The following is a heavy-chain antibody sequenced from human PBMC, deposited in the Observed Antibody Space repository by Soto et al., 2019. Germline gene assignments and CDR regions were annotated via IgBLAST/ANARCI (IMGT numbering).Heavy chain of an antibody. Sequence: EVQVVESGGGLVQPGGSRRISCAVSGLTFSTYNFNWVRQAPGKGLEWISFINPGTTTRHYADSVKGRFTISRDNAKNSLYLQMNSLTDAATAVYYCLSAGGASSYGYFYWGQGTLVTVTS. CDR3: LSAGGASSYGYFY. V-gene: IGHV3-48*02. D-gene: IGHD5-18*01. CDR2: INPGTTTR. CDR1: GLTFSTYN. J-gene: IGHJ4*02.